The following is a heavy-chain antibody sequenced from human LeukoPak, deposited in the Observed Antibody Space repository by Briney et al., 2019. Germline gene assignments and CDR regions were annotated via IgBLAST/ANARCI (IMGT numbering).Heavy chain of an antibody. V-gene: IGHV3-9*01. D-gene: IGHD3-22*01. Sequence: GGSLRLSCAASGFTFDDYAMHWVRQAPGKVLEWVAGISWNSGSIGYAASVKGRFTIYRDNHKNSLSLQLNSLRAEDTVLYYCAKDAGAGTMIVVAVEPHFDYWGKGALVTVSS. CDR1: GFTFDDYA. CDR2: ISWNSGSI. CDR3: AKDAGAGTMIVVAVEPHFDY. J-gene: IGHJ4*02.